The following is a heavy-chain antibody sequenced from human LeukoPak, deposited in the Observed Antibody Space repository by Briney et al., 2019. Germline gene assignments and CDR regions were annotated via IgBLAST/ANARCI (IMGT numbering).Heavy chain of an antibody. J-gene: IGHJ4*02. D-gene: IGHD3-3*01. CDR3: ARGGFTIFGVGYFDY. Sequence: ASVKLSCKASGYTFTSYGISWVRQAPGQGLEWMGWISAYNGNTNYAQKLQGRVTMTTDTSTSTAYMELRSLRSDDTAVYYCARGGFTIFGVGYFDYWGQGTLVTVSS. CDR2: ISAYNGNT. CDR1: GYTFTSYG. V-gene: IGHV1-18*01.